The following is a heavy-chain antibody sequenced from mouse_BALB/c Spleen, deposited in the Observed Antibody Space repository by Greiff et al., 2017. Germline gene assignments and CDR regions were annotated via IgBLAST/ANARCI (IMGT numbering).Heavy chain of an antibody. CDR3: ASIYGNYAMDY. D-gene: IGHD2-1*01. Sequence: VQLQQSGAELVKPGASVKLSCTASGFNIKDTYMHWVKQRPEQVLEWIGRIDPANGNTKYDPKFQGKATITADTSSNTAYLQLSSLTSEDTAVYYCASIYGNYAMDYWGQGTSVTVSS. CDR2: IDPANGNT. V-gene: IGHV14-3*02. CDR1: GFNIKDTY. J-gene: IGHJ4*01.